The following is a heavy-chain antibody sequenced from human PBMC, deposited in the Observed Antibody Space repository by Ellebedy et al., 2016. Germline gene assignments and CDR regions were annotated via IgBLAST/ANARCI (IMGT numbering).Heavy chain of an antibody. CDR3: ARGSMSTNRYNYGMDV. V-gene: IGHV3-23*01. Sequence: GGSLRLSCEASGFTFSNFAMSWVRQAPGKGLEWVSAITGGGGNIYYADSVKGRFTISRDNSKNTLYLQMNSLRAEDTAVYYCARGSMSTNRYNYGMDVWGQGTTVTVSS. CDR1: GFTFSNFA. D-gene: IGHD2/OR15-2a*01. J-gene: IGHJ6*02. CDR2: ITGGGGNI.